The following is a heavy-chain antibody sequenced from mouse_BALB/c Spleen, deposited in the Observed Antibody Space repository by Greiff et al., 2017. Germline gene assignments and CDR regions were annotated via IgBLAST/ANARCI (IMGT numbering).Heavy chain of an antibody. CDR2: INSNGGST. CDR1: GFTFSSYG. CDR3: ARYGSSPFAY. D-gene: IGHD1-1*01. J-gene: IGHJ3*01. Sequence: DVMLVESGGGLVQPGGSLKLSCAASGFTFSSYGMSWVRQTPDKRLELVATINSNGGSTYYPDSVKGRFTISRDNAKNTLYLQMSSLKSEDTAMYYCARYGSSPFAYWGQGTLVTVSA. V-gene: IGHV5-6-3*01.